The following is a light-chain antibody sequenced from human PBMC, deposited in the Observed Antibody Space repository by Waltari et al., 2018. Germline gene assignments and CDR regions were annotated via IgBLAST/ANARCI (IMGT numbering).Light chain of an antibody. Sequence: DIQMTQSPSSVSASVGDRVTITCRASQGISSWLVWYQQNPGKAPKLLIYAASNLQSGVPSRFSGSGSGTEFTLTISSLQPEDFATYYCQQANSFPITFGQGTRLEIK. CDR1: QGISSW. J-gene: IGKJ5*01. CDR3: QQANSFPIT. CDR2: AAS. V-gene: IGKV1D-12*01.